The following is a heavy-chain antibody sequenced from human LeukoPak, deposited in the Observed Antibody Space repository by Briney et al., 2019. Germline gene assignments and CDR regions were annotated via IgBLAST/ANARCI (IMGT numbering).Heavy chain of an antibody. CDR1: GGSISSNSYY. J-gene: IGHJ4*02. D-gene: IGHD5-18*01. CDR2: IYYSGST. CDR3: ARVGTAMVTGELAPFY. V-gene: IGHV4-39*07. Sequence: PSETLSLTCTVSGGSISSNSYYWGWIRQSPGKGLEWIGTIYYSGSTYYNPSLKSRVTISVDTSKNQFSLKLSSVTAADTAVYYCARVGTAMVTGELAPFYWGQGTLVTVSS.